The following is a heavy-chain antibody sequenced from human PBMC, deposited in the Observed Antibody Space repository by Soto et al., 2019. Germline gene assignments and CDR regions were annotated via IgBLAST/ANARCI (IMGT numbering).Heavy chain of an antibody. CDR1: GFTFNSFA. J-gene: IGHJ6*02. Sequence: PGGSLRLSCSNSGFTFNSFAIHWVRQAPGKGLEYVSSINANAGSTYFADSVKGRFSISRDASRNNVFLEMNRLSHQDTPMYHFAKGRSGEYYPDALDVWGQGTTVTVSS. D-gene: IGHD3-10*01. CDR3: AKGRSGEYYPDALDV. CDR2: INANAGST. V-gene: IGHV3-64*04.